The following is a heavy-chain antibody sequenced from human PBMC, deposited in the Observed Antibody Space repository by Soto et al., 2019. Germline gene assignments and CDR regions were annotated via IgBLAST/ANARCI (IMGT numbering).Heavy chain of an antibody. CDR1: GGSISSSRDY. J-gene: IGHJ6*03. CDR2: IFYSGST. CDR3: ARIQHFYYYYMDV. V-gene: IGHV4-39*01. Sequence: PSETLSLTCTVSGGSISSSRDYWGWIRQPPGKGLEWIGSIFYSGSTYYNPSLRSRVTISVDSSKNQFSLRLSSVTAADTAVYYCARIQHFYYYYMDVWGKGTTVTVSS.